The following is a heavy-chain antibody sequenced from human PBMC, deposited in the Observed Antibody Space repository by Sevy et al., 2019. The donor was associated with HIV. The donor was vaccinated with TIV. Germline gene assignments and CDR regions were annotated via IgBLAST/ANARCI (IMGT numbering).Heavy chain of an antibody. CDR3: AKDRIEGARKLDY. Sequence: GGSLRLSCAASGFTFGNYAMTWVRQAAGKGLEWVSSISGTGGTTYYADSVKGRFTISRDNTKNTLYIQMNSPRAEDTAVYYCAKDRIEGARKLDYWGQGTLVTVSS. CDR2: ISGTGGTT. V-gene: IGHV3-23*01. CDR1: GFTFGNYA. J-gene: IGHJ4*02. D-gene: IGHD1-26*01.